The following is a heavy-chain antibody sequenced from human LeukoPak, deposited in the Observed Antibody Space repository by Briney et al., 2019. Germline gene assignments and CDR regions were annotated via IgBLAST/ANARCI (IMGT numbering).Heavy chain of an antibody. CDR2: ISYDGSNK. CDR1: GFTFSSYG. J-gene: IGHJ4*02. Sequence: GGSLRLSCAASGFTFSSYGMHWVRQAPGKGLEWVAVISYDGSNKYYADSVKGRFTISRDNSKNTLYLQMNSLRAEDTAVYYCARDSPIAVAGTALDYWGQGTLVTVSS. D-gene: IGHD6-19*01. V-gene: IGHV3-30*03. CDR3: ARDSPIAVAGTALDY.